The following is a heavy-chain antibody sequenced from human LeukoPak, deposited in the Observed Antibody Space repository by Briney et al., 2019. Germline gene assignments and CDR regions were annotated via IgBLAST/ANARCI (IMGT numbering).Heavy chain of an antibody. J-gene: IGHJ4*02. CDR3: AKGIIAEDGNFDY. CDR2: ISGSGGST. D-gene: IGHD6-13*01. V-gene: IGHV3-23*01. CDR1: GFTFSIYA. Sequence: GGSLRLSCAASGFTFSIYAMSWVRQAPGKGLEWVSVISGSGGSTYYADSVKGRFTISRDNSKNTLCLQMNSLRAEDTAVYYCAKGIIAEDGNFDYWGQGTLVTVSS.